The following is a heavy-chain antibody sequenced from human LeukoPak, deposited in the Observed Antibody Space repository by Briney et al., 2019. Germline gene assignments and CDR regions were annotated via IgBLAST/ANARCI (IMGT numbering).Heavy chain of an antibody. J-gene: IGHJ5*02. V-gene: IGHV1-2*06. Sequence: ASVKVSCKASGYTFTGYYMHWVRQAPGQGLEWMGRFNPNSGGTNYAQKFQARVTMTRDTSFSTAYMELSRLTSDDTAVYYCVRAISATNLNWFDPWGQGTLVTVSS. CDR3: VRAISATNLNWFDP. D-gene: IGHD1-26*01. CDR2: FNPNSGGT. CDR1: GYTFTGYY.